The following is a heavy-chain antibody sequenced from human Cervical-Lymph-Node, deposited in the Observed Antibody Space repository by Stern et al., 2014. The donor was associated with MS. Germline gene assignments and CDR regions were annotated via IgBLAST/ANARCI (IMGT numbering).Heavy chain of an antibody. J-gene: IGHJ4*02. Sequence: VQLVESGPGLVKHSQTLSLTCSVSGVSVSSGRYYWSWIRQSAGEGLEWVGRIYTTGSTAYNPSLKSRAAISIDPAATQFSRRLTSVTAADTAVYYCARSGVVGGTVHYDYWGQGTLVTVSS. D-gene: IGHD1-26*01. V-gene: IGHV4-61*02. CDR3: ARSGVVGGTVHYDY. CDR2: IYTTGST. CDR1: GVSVSSGRYY.